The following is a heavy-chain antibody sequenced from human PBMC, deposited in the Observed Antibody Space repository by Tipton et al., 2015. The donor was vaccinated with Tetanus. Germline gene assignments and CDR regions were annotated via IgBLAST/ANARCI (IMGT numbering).Heavy chain of an antibody. CDR2: ISAYTGNT. V-gene: IGHV1-18*01. CDR1: GGPFSTYI. D-gene: IGHD3-22*01. CDR3: ARGMDYDSSGIDDF. Sequence: QSGPEVRKPGSSVKVSCKTSGGPFSTYITSWVRQAPGQGLEWMGWISAYTGNTNYAQKFQGRVTMTTDTSTMTAYMEVSRLRSDDTAIYYCARGMDYDSSGIDDFWGQGTLVTVSS. J-gene: IGHJ4*02.